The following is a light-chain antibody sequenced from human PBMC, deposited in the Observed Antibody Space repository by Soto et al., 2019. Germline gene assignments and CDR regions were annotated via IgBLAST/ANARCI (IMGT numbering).Light chain of an antibody. Sequence: EIVLTQSPGTLSLPAGEGATLSCRASQSVSSSLLAWFQQKPGQAPRLLIHDVSSRATGIPDRFSGSGSGTDFTLSISRLEPEDFAVYYWHQYGSSPLTFGQGTKLEIK. V-gene: IGKV3-20*01. CDR3: HQYGSSPLT. J-gene: IGKJ2*01. CDR1: QSVSSSL. CDR2: DVS.